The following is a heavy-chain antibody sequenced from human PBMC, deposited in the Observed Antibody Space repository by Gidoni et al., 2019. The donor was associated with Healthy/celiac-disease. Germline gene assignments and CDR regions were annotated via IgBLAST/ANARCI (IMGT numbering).Heavy chain of an antibody. CDR2: IYYSGST. CDR1: GGSISSSRYY. CDR3: ARHEGVLWFGEGSCYFDY. Sequence: HLQLQESGPGLVKPSETLSLTCTVPGGSISSSRYYWGWISQPPGKGLEWIGSIYYSGSTYYNPSLKSRVTISVDTSKNQFSLKLSYVTGADTAGYYWARHEGVLWFGEGSCYFDYWGQGTLVTVSS. D-gene: IGHD3-10*01. J-gene: IGHJ4*02. V-gene: IGHV4-39*01.